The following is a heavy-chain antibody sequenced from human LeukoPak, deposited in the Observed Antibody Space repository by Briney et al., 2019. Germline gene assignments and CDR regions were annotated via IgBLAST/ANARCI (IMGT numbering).Heavy chain of an antibody. CDR2: IYYSGST. Sequence: SETLSLTCTVSGGSISSYYWSWIRQPPGKGLEWIGYIYYSGSTNYNPSLKSRVTISVDTSKNQFSLKLSSVTAADTAVYYCARGINGVGSNWFDPWGQGTLVTVSS. D-gene: IGHD3-10*01. J-gene: IGHJ5*02. V-gene: IGHV4-59*01. CDR3: ARGINGVGSNWFDP. CDR1: GGSISSYY.